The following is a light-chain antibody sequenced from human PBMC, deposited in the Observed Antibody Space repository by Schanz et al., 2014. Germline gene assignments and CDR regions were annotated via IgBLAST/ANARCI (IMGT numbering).Light chain of an antibody. CDR3: QQYNSVMYT. CDR1: QSISNR. J-gene: IGKJ2*01. V-gene: IGKV1-5*01. Sequence: DIQMTQSPSTLSASIGDRVTITCRASQSISNRLAWYQQKPGKAPKLLIYDASNLEGGVPSRFSGSGSGTEFTLTISRLHPDDFATYYCQQYNSVMYTFGQGTKLEIK. CDR2: DAS.